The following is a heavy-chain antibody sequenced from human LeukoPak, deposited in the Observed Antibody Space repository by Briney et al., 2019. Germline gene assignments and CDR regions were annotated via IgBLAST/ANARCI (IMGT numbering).Heavy chain of an antibody. V-gene: IGHV1-2*02. Sequence: ASVKVSCKASGYTFTGYYMHWVRQAPGQGLEWMGWINPNSGGTNYAQKFQGRVTMTRDTSISTAYMELSRLRSDDTAVYYCAIHEFTRISMIVVWYFDYWGQGTLVTVSS. CDR1: GYTFTGYY. D-gene: IGHD3-22*01. CDR2: INPNSGGT. J-gene: IGHJ4*02. CDR3: AIHEFTRISMIVVWYFDY.